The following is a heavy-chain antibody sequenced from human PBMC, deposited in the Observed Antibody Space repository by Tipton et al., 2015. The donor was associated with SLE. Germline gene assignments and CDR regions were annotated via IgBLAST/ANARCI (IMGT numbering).Heavy chain of an antibody. J-gene: IGHJ6*02. Sequence: RSLRLSCAASTFTFSSYAMHWVRQAPGRGLEWVAVISYDGSNKYYADSVKGRFTISRDNSKNTLYLQMNSLRAEDTAVYYCARALGDYGYYYGMDVWGQGTTVTVSS. D-gene: IGHD4-17*01. V-gene: IGHV3-30*04. CDR2: ISYDGSNK. CDR3: ARALGDYGYYYGMDV. CDR1: TFTFSSYA.